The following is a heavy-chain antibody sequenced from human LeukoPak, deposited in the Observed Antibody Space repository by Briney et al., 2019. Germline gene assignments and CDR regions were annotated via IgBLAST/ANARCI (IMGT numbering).Heavy chain of an antibody. D-gene: IGHD5-12*01. Sequence: ASVKVSCKASGYTFTSYGISWVRQAPGQGLEWMGRTNPNSGDTNYAQKFQGRVTMTRDTSISTVYMELSRLRSDDTAVYYCARDTEVATTYNWFDPWGQGTLVTVSS. CDR3: ARDTEVATTYNWFDP. J-gene: IGHJ5*02. V-gene: IGHV1-2*06. CDR2: TNPNSGDT. CDR1: GYTFTSYG.